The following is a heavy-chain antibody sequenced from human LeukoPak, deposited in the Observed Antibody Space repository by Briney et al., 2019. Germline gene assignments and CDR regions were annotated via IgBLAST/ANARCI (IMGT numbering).Heavy chain of an antibody. V-gene: IGHV3-11*04. CDR3: ARAPYYYGAVGFDY. Sequence: PGGSLRLSCAASGFTFSDYYMSWIRQAPGKGLEWVSYISSSGSTIYYADSVKGRFTISRDNSKNTLYLQMNSLRAEDTAVYYCARAPYYYGAVGFDYWGQGTLVTVSS. J-gene: IGHJ4*02. D-gene: IGHD3-10*01. CDR1: GFTFSDYY. CDR2: ISSSGSTI.